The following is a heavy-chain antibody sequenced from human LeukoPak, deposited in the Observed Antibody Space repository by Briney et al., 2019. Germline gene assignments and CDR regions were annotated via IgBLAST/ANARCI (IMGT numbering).Heavy chain of an antibody. CDR1: GGPFSSYA. D-gene: IGHD6-6*01. V-gene: IGHV1-69*13. J-gene: IGHJ5*02. CDR2: IIPIFGTA. CDR3: ARECSGSIAAPSWFDP. Sequence: ASVKVSCKASGGPFSSYAISWVRQAPGQGLEWMGGIIPIFGTANYAQKFQGRVTITADESKSTAYMELSSLRSEDTAVYYCARECSGSIAAPSWFDPWGQGTLVTVSS.